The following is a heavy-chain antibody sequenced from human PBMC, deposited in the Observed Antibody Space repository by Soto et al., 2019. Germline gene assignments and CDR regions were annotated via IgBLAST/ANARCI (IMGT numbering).Heavy chain of an antibody. CDR1: GFSLSTSGMC. J-gene: IGHJ3*02. CDR3: ARIRGTVTAETDDAFDI. CDR2: IDWDDDK. D-gene: IGHD4-17*01. V-gene: IGHV2-70*11. Sequence: GSGPTLVNPTQTLTLTCTFPGFSLSTSGMCVSWIRQPPGKALEWLARIDWDDDKYYSTSLKTRLTISKDTSKNQVVLTMTNMDPVDTATYYCARIRGTVTAETDDAFDIWGRGTMVTVSS.